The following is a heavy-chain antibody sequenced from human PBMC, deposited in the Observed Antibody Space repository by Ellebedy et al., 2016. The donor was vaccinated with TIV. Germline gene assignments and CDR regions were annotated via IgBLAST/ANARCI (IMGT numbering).Heavy chain of an antibody. CDR1: GGSMSSFY. CDR3: AGTPYYGSGTYYAFDY. V-gene: IGHV4-4*07. CDR2: IYVSGGT. D-gene: IGHD3-10*01. J-gene: IGHJ4*02. Sequence: GSLRLSXTVSGGSMSSFYWNWIRQPAGKGLEWIGRIYVSGGTNYNPSLKSRVTMSVDTSKNQFSLKLSSVTAADTAVYYCAGTPYYGSGTYYAFDYWGQGTLVTVPS.